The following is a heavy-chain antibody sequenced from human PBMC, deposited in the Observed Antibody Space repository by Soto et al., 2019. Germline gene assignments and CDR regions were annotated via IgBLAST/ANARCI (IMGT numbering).Heavy chain of an antibody. J-gene: IGHJ6*02. V-gene: IGHV3-33*01. CDR3: AREPGFSIFGSSPHYYYYGMDV. D-gene: IGHD3-3*01. CDR2: IWYDGSNK. Sequence: GGSLRLSCAASGFTFSSYGMHWVRQAPGKGLEWVAVIWYDGSNKYYADSVKGRFTISRDNSKNTLYLQMNSLRAEDTAVYYCAREPGFSIFGSSPHYYYYGMDVWGQGTTVTVSS. CDR1: GFTFSSYG.